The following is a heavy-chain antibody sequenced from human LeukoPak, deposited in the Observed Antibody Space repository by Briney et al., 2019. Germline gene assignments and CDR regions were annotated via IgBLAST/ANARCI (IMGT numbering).Heavy chain of an antibody. CDR1: GGSISSNSYY. V-gene: IGHV4-39*07. D-gene: IGHD3-10*01. J-gene: IGHJ4*02. Sequence: SETLSLTCAVSGGSISSNSYYWGWIRQPPGKGLEWIGSIYYSGSTYYNPSLKSRVTISVDTSKNQFSLKLSSVTAADTAVYYCARATYQFGETFDYWGQGTLVTVSS. CDR3: ARATYQFGETFDY. CDR2: IYYSGST.